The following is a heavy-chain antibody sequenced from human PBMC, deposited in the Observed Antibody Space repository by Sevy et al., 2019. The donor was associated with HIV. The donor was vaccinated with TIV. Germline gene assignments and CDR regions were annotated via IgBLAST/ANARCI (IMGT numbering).Heavy chain of an antibody. CDR2: IFYTRST. CDR1: GDSISGYY. J-gene: IGHJ6*02. CDR3: ARGGPELLYGMDV. Sequence: SETLSLTCTVSGDSISGYYWSWIRQPPGKGLEWFGYIFYTRSTNYNPSLKSRVTISKATSKTQISLKLSSVTAADTALYYCARGGPELLYGMDVWGQGTTVTVSS. D-gene: IGHD1-7*01. V-gene: IGHV4-59*01.